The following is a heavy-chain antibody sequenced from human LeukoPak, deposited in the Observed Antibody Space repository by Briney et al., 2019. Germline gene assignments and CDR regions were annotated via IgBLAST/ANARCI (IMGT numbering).Heavy chain of an antibody. Sequence: PSETLSLTCAVSGGSFSGYYWSWIRQPPGKGLEWIGEINHSGSTNYNPSLKSRVTISVDTSKNQFSLKLSSVTAADTAVYYCARGHILGATWGPLVYWGQGTLVTVSS. CDR2: INHSGST. CDR1: GGSFSGYY. J-gene: IGHJ4*02. D-gene: IGHD1-26*01. V-gene: IGHV4-34*01. CDR3: ARGHILGATWGPLVY.